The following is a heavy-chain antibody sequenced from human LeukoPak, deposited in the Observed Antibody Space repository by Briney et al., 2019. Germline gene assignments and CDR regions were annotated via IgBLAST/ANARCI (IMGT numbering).Heavy chain of an antibody. CDR3: ARERDIYYDSIGFDY. Sequence: PGGSLRLSCAASGFTFSSSAMSWVRQAPGKGLEWVSNISGSGSGGSTYYADSVKGRFTISRDNAKNSLYLQMNSLRAEDTAVYYCARERDIYYDSIGFDYWGQGTLVTVSS. CDR2: ISGSGSGGST. CDR1: GFTFSSSA. V-gene: IGHV3-23*01. J-gene: IGHJ4*02. D-gene: IGHD3-22*01.